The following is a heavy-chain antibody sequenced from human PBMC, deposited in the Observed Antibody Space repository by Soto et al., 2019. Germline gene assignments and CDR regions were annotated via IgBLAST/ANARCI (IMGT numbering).Heavy chain of an antibody. J-gene: IGHJ3*02. Sequence: QVQLVQSGAEVKKPGSSVKVSCKASGGTFSSYAISWVRQAPGQGLEWMGGISAIFGTANYAQKFQGRVTITADESTSTAYMELSSLRSEDTAGDYCARATQWLVAFDIWGQGTMVTVSS. CDR2: ISAIFGTA. D-gene: IGHD6-19*01. CDR1: GGTFSSYA. V-gene: IGHV1-69*12. CDR3: ARATQWLVAFDI.